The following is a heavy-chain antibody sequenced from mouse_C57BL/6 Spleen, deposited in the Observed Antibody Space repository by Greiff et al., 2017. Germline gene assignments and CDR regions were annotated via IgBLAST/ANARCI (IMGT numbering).Heavy chain of an antibody. CDR2: INYDGSST. Sequence: EVKVEESEGGLVQPGSSMKLSCTASGFTFSDYYMAWVRQVPEKGLEWVANINYDGSSTYYLDSLKSRFIISRDNATNILYLQMSSLKSEDTATYYCARERDDYADWYFDVWGTGTTVTVSS. V-gene: IGHV5-16*01. CDR1: GFTFSDYY. CDR3: ARERDDYADWYFDV. D-gene: IGHD2-4*01. J-gene: IGHJ1*03.